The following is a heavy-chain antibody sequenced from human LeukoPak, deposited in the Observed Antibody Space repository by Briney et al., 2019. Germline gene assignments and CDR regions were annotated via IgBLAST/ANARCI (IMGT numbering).Heavy chain of an antibody. V-gene: IGHV5-51*01. CDR2: IYPGDSDT. CDR3: ARSRYCSSTSCYTGWFDP. J-gene: IGHJ5*02. CDR1: AYSFTSYW. Sequence: GESLKISCKGSAYSFTSYWIGWVRQMPGKGLEWMGIIYPGDSDTRYSPSFQGQVTISADKSISTAYLQWSRLKASDTAMYYCARSRYCSSTSCYTGWFDPWGQGTLVTVSS. D-gene: IGHD2-2*02.